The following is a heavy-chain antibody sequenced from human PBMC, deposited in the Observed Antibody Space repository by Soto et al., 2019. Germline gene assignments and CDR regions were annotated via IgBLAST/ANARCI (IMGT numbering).Heavy chain of an antibody. CDR3: ARDGGTAGTLRFDP. D-gene: IGHD6-13*01. J-gene: IGHJ5*02. V-gene: IGHV1-18*01. Sequence: QVQLVQSGAEVKKPGASVKVSCKASGYTFTTYGISWVRQAPGQGLEWVGWISAYNGDTNYAQKFQGRVTMTTDTSTSTTYMELSTLRSDDTAIYYCARDGGTAGTLRFDPWGQGTLVTVSS. CDR1: GYTFTTYG. CDR2: ISAYNGDT.